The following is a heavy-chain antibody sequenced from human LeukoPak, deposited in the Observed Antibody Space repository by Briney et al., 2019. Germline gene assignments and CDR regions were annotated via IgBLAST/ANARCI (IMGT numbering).Heavy chain of an antibody. CDR3: AKDTIHSSGWYGY. D-gene: IGHD6-19*01. J-gene: IGHJ4*02. V-gene: IGHV3-23*01. CDR2: IGGSGGST. Sequence: GGSLRLSCAASGFTFRSYAMSWVRQAPGKGLEWVSAIGGSGGSTFYAASVKGRFTISRDNSKNTLYLQMNSLRAEDSAIYYCAKDTIHSSGWYGYWGQGALVTVSS. CDR1: GFTFRSYA.